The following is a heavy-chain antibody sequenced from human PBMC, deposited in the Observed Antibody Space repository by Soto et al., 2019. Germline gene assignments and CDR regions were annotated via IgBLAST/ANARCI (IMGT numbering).Heavy chain of an antibody. J-gene: IGHJ1*01. V-gene: IGHV1-3*01. CDR3: ARWGGDCKPPDEDLQH. Sequence: GASVKVSCKASGYTFTNYAMHWVRQAPGQRLEWMGWINVGNGNTKYSQKFQDRVTITRDTSASTGYMELSSLRSEDTAVYYCARWGGDCKPPDEDLQHWGQGTLVTVSS. CDR1: GYTFTNYA. CDR2: INVGNGNT. D-gene: IGHD2-21*02.